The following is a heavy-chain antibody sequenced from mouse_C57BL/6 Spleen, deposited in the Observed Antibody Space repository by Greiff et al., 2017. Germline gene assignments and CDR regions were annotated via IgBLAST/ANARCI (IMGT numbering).Heavy chain of an antibody. CDR3: ARKGTTVGANDY. V-gene: IGHV1-64*01. D-gene: IGHD1-1*01. CDR2: IHPNSGST. J-gene: IGHJ2*01. Sequence: QVQLQQPGAELVKPGASVKLSCKASGYTFTSYWMHWVKQRPGQGLEWIGKIHPNSGSTNYNEKFKSKATLTVDISSSTAYMQLSSLTSEDSAVYYGARKGTTVGANDYWGQGTTLAVSS. CDR1: GYTFTSYW.